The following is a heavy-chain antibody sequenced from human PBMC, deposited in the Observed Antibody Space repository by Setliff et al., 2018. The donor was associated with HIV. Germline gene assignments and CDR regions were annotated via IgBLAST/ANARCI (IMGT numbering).Heavy chain of an antibody. Sequence: ASVKVSCKASGGTFSSYAISWVRQAPGKGLEWMGGFDPVDGETIYAQKFQGRVTMTEDTSTDTAYMELSRLRSADTAVYYCASDRSYYPNYFDYVGQGTLVTVSS. V-gene: IGHV1-24*01. CDR1: GGTFSSYA. CDR3: ASDRSYYPNYFDY. D-gene: IGHD1-26*01. J-gene: IGHJ4*02. CDR2: FDPVDGET.